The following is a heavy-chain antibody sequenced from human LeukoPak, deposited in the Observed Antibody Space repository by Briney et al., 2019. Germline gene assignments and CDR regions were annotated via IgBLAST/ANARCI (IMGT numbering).Heavy chain of an antibody. V-gene: IGHV3-23*01. CDR2: ISGSGGST. J-gene: IGHJ4*02. CDR1: GFTFSSYA. Sequence: QPGGSLRLSCAASGFTFSSYAMSWVRQAPGKGLEWVSDISGSGGSTYYADSVKGRFTISRDNSKNTLYLQMNSLRAEDTAVYYSAKDRRRRYSYGLEWCQGTLVTVSS. D-gene: IGHD5-18*01. CDR3: AKDRRRRYSYGLE.